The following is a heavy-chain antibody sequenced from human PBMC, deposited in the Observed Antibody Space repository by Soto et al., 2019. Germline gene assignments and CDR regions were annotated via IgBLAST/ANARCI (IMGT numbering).Heavy chain of an antibody. CDR2: IWYDGSNK. D-gene: IGHD1-7*01. Sequence: QVQLVESGGGVVQPGRSLRLSCAASGFTFSSYGMHWVRQAPGKGLEGVAVIWYDGSNKYYADSVKGRFTISRDNSKNTLYLQMNSLRAEDTAVYYCARETGTTMAYYYGMDVWGQGTTVTVSS. CDR1: GFTFSSYG. J-gene: IGHJ6*02. V-gene: IGHV3-33*01. CDR3: ARETGTTMAYYYGMDV.